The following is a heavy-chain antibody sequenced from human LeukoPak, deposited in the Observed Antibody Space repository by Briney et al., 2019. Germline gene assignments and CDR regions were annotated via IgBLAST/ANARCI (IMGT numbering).Heavy chain of an antibody. CDR3: AKGITIFGVVIIREYYFDY. CDR1: GFTFSSYG. D-gene: IGHD3-3*01. Sequence: PRGSLRLSCAASGFTFSSYGMHWVRQAPGKGLEWVAFIRYDGSNKYYADSVKGRFTISRDNSKNTLYLQMNSLRTEDTAVYYCAKGITIFGVVIIREYYFDYWGQGTLVTVSS. J-gene: IGHJ4*02. V-gene: IGHV3-30*02. CDR2: IRYDGSNK.